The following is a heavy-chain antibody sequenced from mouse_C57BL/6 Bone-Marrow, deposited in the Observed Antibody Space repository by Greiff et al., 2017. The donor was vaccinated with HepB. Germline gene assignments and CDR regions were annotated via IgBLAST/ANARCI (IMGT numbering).Heavy chain of an antibody. Sequence: QVQLQQQGAELVMPVSAVKLSCIASGYTVSGYWMHWVKQRPGQGLEWIGEIDPSDSYTNYNQKFKGKSTLTVDKSSSTAYMQLSSLTSEDSAVYYCARDYYGSGGFAYWGQGTLVTVSA. V-gene: IGHV1-69*01. CDR2: IDPSDSYT. CDR1: GYTVSGYW. CDR3: ARDYYGSGGFAY. D-gene: IGHD1-1*01. J-gene: IGHJ3*01.